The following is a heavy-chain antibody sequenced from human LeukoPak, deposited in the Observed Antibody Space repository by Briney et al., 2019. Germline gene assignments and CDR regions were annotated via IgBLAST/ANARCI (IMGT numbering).Heavy chain of an antibody. Sequence: ASVKVSCKASGYTFTSYYMHWVRQAPGQGLEWMGIINPSGGGTSYAQKFQGRVTMTRDTSTSTVYMELSGLRSEDTAVYYCARDSGSCSSTNCYAGYYFDDWGQGTLVTVSS. CDR1: GYTFTSYY. J-gene: IGHJ4*02. CDR2: INPSGGGT. V-gene: IGHV1-46*01. CDR3: ARDSGSCSSTNCYAGYYFDD. D-gene: IGHD2-2*01.